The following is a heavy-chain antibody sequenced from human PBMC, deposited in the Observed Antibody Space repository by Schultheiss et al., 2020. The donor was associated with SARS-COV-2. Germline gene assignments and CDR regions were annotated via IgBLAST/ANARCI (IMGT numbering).Heavy chain of an antibody. J-gene: IGHJ5*02. Sequence: GGSLRLSCAASGFTFSSYGMHWVRQAPGKGLEWVSSISSSSSYIYYADSVKGRFTISRDNAKNSLYLQMNSLRAEDTAVYYCARGVGGQLHDMGRGVWFDPWGQGTLVTVSS. D-gene: IGHD2-2*01. CDR1: GFTFSSYG. V-gene: IGHV3-21*04. CDR2: ISSSSSYI. CDR3: ARGVGGQLHDMGRGVWFDP.